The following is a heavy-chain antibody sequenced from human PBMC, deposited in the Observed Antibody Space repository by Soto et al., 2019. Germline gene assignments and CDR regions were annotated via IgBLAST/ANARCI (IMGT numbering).Heavy chain of an antibody. D-gene: IGHD3-16*01. V-gene: IGHV3-7*01. CDR2: IKGDGSEK. Sequence: EVHLVESGGGLVQPGGSLRLSCAASAFSFSSHWMSWVRQAPGKGLEWVANIKGDGSEKYYVDSVKDRFTISRDNAKNSVYLQMTSLRVEDTAVYYCARIGWGYDYVWGRYFDYWGQGTLVTVSS. CDR3: ARIGWGYDYVWGRYFDY. CDR1: AFSFSSHW. J-gene: IGHJ4*02.